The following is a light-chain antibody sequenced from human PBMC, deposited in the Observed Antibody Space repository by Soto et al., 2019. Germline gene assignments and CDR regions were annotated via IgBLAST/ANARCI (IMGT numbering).Light chain of an antibody. CDR2: DVN. Sequence: QSVLTQPASVSGSPGQWIAISCTGTSSDVGAYDYVSWYQQHPGKAPKLMIYDVNYRPSGVSNRFSGSKSGNTASLTISGLQAEDEADYYCSSYTSSSSGIFGGGTKLTVL. CDR3: SSYTSSSSGI. J-gene: IGLJ2*01. V-gene: IGLV2-14*01. CDR1: SSDVGAYDY.